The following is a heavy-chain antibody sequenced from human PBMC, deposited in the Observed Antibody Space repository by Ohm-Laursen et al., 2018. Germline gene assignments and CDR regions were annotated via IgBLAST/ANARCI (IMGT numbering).Heavy chain of an antibody. CDR2: INIYNGNT. J-gene: IGHJ3*02. Sequence: ASVKVSCKASGYTFTSYGISWVRQAPGQGLEWMGWINIYNGNTHSAQKLQGRVTVTTDRSTSTAYMELRSLRSEDTAVYYCATMARDTWIQLWSAFDIWGQGTMVTVSS. V-gene: IGHV1-18*01. CDR1: GYTFTSYG. D-gene: IGHD5-18*01. CDR3: ATMARDTWIQLWSAFDI.